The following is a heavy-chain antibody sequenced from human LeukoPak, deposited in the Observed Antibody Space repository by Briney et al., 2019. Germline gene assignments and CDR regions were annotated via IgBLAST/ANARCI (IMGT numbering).Heavy chain of an antibody. J-gene: IGHJ4*02. Sequence: SETLSLTCAVYGGSFSGYYWSWIRQPPGKGLEWIGEINHSGSTNYNPSLKGRVTISVDTSKNQFSLKLSSVTAADTAVYYCARGRRYCGGDCYSGKRYYFDYWGQGTLVTVSS. V-gene: IGHV4-34*01. CDR3: ARGRRYCGGDCYSGKRYYFDY. D-gene: IGHD2-21*02. CDR2: INHSGST. CDR1: GGSFSGYY.